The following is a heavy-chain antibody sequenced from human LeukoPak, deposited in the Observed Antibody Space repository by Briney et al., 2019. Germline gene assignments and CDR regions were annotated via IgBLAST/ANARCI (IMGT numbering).Heavy chain of an antibody. CDR1: EFTFSSYA. J-gene: IGHJ4*02. CDR2: ISGSGGST. Sequence: GGSLRLSCAASEFTFSSYAISWVRQAPGKGLEWVSAISGSGGSTYYADSVKGRFTISRDNSKNTLYLQMNSLRAEDTAVYYCAKTSGWYFDYFDCWGQGTLVTVSS. V-gene: IGHV3-23*01. D-gene: IGHD6-19*01. CDR3: AKTSGWYFDYFDC.